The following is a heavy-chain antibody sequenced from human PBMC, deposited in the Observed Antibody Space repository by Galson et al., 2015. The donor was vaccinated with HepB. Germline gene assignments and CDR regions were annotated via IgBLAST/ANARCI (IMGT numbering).Heavy chain of an antibody. CDR3: ARLRGDRGGDGSGYKTSYGMDV. CDR2: ISWNSGSI. D-gene: IGHD3-10*01. V-gene: IGHV3-9*01. J-gene: IGHJ6*02. Sequence: SLRLSCAASGFTFDDYAMHWVRQAPGKGLEWVSGISWNSGSIGYADSVKGRFTISRDNAKNSLYLQMNSLRAEDTAVYYCARLRGDRGGDGSGYKTSYGMDVWGQGTTVTVSS. CDR1: GFTFDDYA.